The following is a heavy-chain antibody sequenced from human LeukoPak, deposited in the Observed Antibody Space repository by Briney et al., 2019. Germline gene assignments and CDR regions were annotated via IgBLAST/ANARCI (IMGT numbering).Heavy chain of an antibody. D-gene: IGHD3-22*01. CDR2: IKQDGSEK. J-gene: IGHJ3*02. CDR1: GFTFSSYW. Sequence: GGSLRLSCAASGFTFSSYWMSWVRQAPGKGLEWVANIKQDGSEKDYVDSVKGRFTISRDNSKNTLYLQMNSLRAEDTAVYYCASRNYYDSSGYFDAFDIWGQGTMVTVS. V-gene: IGHV3-7*03. CDR3: ASRNYYDSSGYFDAFDI.